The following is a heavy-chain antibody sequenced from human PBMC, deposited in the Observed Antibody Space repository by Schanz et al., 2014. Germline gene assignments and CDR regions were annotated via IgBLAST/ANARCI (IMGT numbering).Heavy chain of an antibody. CDR3: ARVDSGYDSHLSDYYSSMGD. J-gene: IGHJ6*03. CDR1: GFTFSDYY. Sequence: QVQLLESGGGLVKPGGSLRLSCAASGFTFSDYYMSWIRQAPGKGLEWVSYISSSGSTIYYGDSVKGRFTISRDNTKNAMSLKMNSLRADDTAVDYSARVDSGYDSHLSDYYSSMGDWGKGTTVTVSS. CDR2: ISSSGSTI. V-gene: IGHV3-11*01. D-gene: IGHD5-12*01.